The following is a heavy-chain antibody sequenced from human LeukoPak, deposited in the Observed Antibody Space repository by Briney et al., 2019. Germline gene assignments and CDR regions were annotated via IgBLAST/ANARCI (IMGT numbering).Heavy chain of an antibody. CDR1: GYSLSSGYY. Sequence: PSRTLSLTCAVSGYSLSSGYYWGWIRQPPGKGLEGIGSIYHSGSTYYNPSPKSRVTISVDTSKNQFSLKLSSVTAADTAVYYCARRPKGYCSGGSCYPFDYWGQGTLVTVSS. J-gene: IGHJ4*02. CDR2: IYHSGST. V-gene: IGHV4-38-2*01. CDR3: ARRPKGYCSGGSCYPFDY. D-gene: IGHD2-15*01.